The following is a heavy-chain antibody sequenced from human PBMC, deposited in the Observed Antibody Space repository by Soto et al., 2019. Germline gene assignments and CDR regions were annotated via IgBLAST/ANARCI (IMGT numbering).Heavy chain of an antibody. Sequence: GGSLRLSCAASGFTFSDYYMGWIRQAPGKGLEWVSYITDSGSTTYYADSVKGRFTISRDNAKNSLYLQMNSLRAEDTALYYCARIGESREYSGYDKSVDFWGQGTLVNVSS. CDR3: ARIGESREYSGYDKSVDF. J-gene: IGHJ4*02. D-gene: IGHD5-12*01. V-gene: IGHV3-11*01. CDR2: ITDSGSTT. CDR1: GFTFSDYY.